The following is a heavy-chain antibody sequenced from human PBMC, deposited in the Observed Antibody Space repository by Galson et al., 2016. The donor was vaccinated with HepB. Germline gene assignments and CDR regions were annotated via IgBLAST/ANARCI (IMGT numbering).Heavy chain of an antibody. CDR3: ARERGNYHYFDY. CDR2: ISTYNGNT. J-gene: IGHJ4*02. Sequence: SCKASGYSFTNYGISWVRQAPGQGLEWMGWISTYNGNTNYAQKLQGRVTMTTDTSTSTAYMELRSLRSDDTAVYYCARERGNYHYFDYWGQGTLGTVSS. V-gene: IGHV1-18*01. CDR1: GYSFTNYG. D-gene: IGHD1-7*01.